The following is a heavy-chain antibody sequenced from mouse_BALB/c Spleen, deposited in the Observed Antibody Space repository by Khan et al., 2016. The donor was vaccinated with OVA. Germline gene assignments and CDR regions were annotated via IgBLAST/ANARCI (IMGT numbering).Heavy chain of an antibody. D-gene: IGHD3-1*01. CDR2: IYPGGGYT. Sequence: VQLQQSGAELVRPGTSVKISCKASGYTFTNYWLGWIKQRPGHGLEWIGDIYPGGGYTNYNEKFKGKATLTAGQSSSTAYMPLSGLTSADTNVYFCARWATWDFDVWGAGTTVTVAS. J-gene: IGHJ1*01. CDR3: ARWATWDFDV. V-gene: IGHV1-63*01. CDR1: GYTFTNYW.